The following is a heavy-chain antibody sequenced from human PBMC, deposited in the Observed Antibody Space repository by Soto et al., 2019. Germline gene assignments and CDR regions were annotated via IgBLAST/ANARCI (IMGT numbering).Heavy chain of an antibody. Sequence: ASVKVSCKASGYTFTSYAMHWVRQAPGQRLEWMGWINAGNGNTKYSQKFQGRVTITRDTSTSTAYMELSSLRSDDTAVYYCARPFWSGYFPRVWFDPWGQGTLVTVSS. CDR2: INAGNGNT. D-gene: IGHD3-3*01. CDR3: ARPFWSGYFPRVWFDP. V-gene: IGHV1-3*01. CDR1: GYTFTSYA. J-gene: IGHJ5*02.